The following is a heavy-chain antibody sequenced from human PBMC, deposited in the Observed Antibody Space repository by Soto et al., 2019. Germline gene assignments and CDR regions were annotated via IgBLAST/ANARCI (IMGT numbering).Heavy chain of an antibody. Sequence: GGSLRLSCAASGFTFSSYAMSWVRQAPRKGLEWVSAISGSGGSTYYADSLKGRFTISRDNSKNTLYLQMNSLRAEDTAVYYCAKDWAPYDYIWGSYRPPGANDAFDIWGQGTMVTVSS. CDR1: GFTFSSYA. CDR2: ISGSGGST. J-gene: IGHJ3*02. D-gene: IGHD3-16*02. CDR3: AKDWAPYDYIWGSYRPPGANDAFDI. V-gene: IGHV3-23*01.